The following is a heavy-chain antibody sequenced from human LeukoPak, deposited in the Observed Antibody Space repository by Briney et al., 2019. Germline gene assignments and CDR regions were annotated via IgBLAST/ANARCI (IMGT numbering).Heavy chain of an antibody. V-gene: IGHV4-4*02. CDR2: IHHSGST. D-gene: IGHD4-17*01. CDR3: TRGGDYRFDY. CDR1: GGSISSGSW. J-gene: IGHJ4*02. Sequence: SGTLSLTCAVSGGSISSGSWWGWIRQPPGKGLEWIGEIHHSGSTNYNPSLKSRVTLSVDKSKNQLSLRLTSVTAADTAVYYCTRGGDYRFDYWGQGTLVTVSS.